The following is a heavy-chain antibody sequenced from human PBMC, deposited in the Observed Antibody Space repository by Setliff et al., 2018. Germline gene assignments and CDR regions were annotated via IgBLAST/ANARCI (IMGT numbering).Heavy chain of an antibody. CDR3: ARHNVGATYFDY. CDR1: GGSISSSSSY. V-gene: IGHV4-39*01. J-gene: IGHJ4*02. D-gene: IGHD1-26*01. Sequence: PSETLSLTCSVSGGSISSSSSYWGWIRQPPGKGLEWIGSIYYTGTTYYNPSLKSRITISVDTSKNQFSLKLNSVTAADTAVYYCARHNVGATYFDYWGQGTLVTVS. CDR2: IYYTGTT.